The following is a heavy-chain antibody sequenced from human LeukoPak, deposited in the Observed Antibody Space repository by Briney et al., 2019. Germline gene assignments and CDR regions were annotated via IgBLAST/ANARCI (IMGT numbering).Heavy chain of an antibody. D-gene: IGHD3-22*01. CDR3: AKGEPSYYYDSSGYFNY. J-gene: IGHJ4*02. Sequence: GGSLRLSCAASGFTFSSYSMNWVRQAPGKGLEWVSSISSSSSYIYYADSVKGRFTISRDNAKNSLYLQMNSLRAEDTAVYYCAKGEPSYYYDSSGYFNYWGQGTLVTVSS. CDR2: ISSSSSYI. V-gene: IGHV3-21*01. CDR1: GFTFSSYS.